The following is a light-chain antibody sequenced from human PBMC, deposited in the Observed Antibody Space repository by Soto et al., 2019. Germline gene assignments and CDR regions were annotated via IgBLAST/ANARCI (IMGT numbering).Light chain of an antibody. V-gene: IGKV3-11*01. CDR3: QHRSSWPVT. Sequence: EVVLTQSPVTLSLSPGERATLSCRASQSVQSYLAWYQQKPGQAPRLLIYDSSNRATGVPARFSGSGSGTDFPLTIRTLEPEDFAVYYCQHRSSWPVTFGQGTRLEIK. CDR2: DSS. CDR1: QSVQSY. J-gene: IGKJ5*01.